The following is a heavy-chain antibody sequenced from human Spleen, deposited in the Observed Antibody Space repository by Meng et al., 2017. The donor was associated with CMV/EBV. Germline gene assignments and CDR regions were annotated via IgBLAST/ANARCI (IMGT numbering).Heavy chain of an antibody. CDR1: GFTFSSYS. J-gene: IGHJ4*02. CDR2: ISSSSSYI. V-gene: IGHV3-21*01. CDR3: ARVRWELLGGDLDY. D-gene: IGHD1-26*01. Sequence: GGSLRLSCAASGFTFSSYSMNWVRQAPGKGLEWVSSISSSSSYIYYADSVKGRFTISRDNAKNSLYLQMNSLRAEDTAVYYCARVRWELLGGDLDYWGQGTLVTVSS.